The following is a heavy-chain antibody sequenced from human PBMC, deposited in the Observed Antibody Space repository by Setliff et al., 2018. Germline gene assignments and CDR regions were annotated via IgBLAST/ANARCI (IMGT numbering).Heavy chain of an antibody. CDR1: GYTFRNDG. Sequence: SVKVSCKASGYTFRNDGFSWVRQAPGQGLEWMGRIIPVFRTANYAQKFWGRVTITADEVARTAYMELSTLRSEDTAVYYCARDTCDKDDSSGYHLSFDSWCQGSLVTVSS. V-gene: IGHV1-69*13. D-gene: IGHD3-22*01. J-gene: IGHJ4*02. CDR2: IIPVFRTA. CDR3: ARDTCDKDDSSGYHLSFDS.